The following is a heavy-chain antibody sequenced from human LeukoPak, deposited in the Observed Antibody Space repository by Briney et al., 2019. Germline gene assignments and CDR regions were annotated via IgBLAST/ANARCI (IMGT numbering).Heavy chain of an antibody. J-gene: IGHJ4*02. V-gene: IGHV3-33*01. CDR1: GFTFSSYG. CDR3: ARDEDHYFDY. Sequence: GGSLRLSCAASGFTFSSYGIHWVRQAPGKGLEWVAVIWYDGSNKYYADPVKGRFTISRDNSKNTLYLQMNSLRAEDTAVYYCARDEDHYFDYWGQGTLVTVSS. CDR2: IWYDGSNK.